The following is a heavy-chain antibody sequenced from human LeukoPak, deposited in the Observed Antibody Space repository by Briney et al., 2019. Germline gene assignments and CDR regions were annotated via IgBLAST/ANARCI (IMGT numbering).Heavy chain of an antibody. D-gene: IGHD6-19*01. CDR3: ARDSSGWCSVDP. J-gene: IGHJ5*02. CDR1: GYTFTGYY. CDR2: INPNSGGT. V-gene: IGHV1-2*02. Sequence: ASVKVSCKASGYTFTGYYMHWVRQAPGQGLEWMGWINPNSGGTNYAQKFQGRVTMTRDTSISTAYMELSRLRSDDTTVYYCARDSSGWCSVDPWGQGTLVTVSS.